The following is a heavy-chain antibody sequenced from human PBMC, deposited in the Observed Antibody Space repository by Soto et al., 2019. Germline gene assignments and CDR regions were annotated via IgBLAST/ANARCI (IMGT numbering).Heavy chain of an antibody. CDR1: GGSVTSYY. Sequence: SETLSLTCTVSGGSVTSYYWSCIQQPPGKALEWIGTIYYSGSTTYNPSLKSRVTISLDTSNYQFSLKLSAVTAADTAVYYCARDGDGRMTTNPYYYNGMDVWGPGTTVTVSS. CDR2: IYYSGST. CDR3: ARDGDGRMTTNPYYYNGMDV. V-gene: IGHV4-59*02. D-gene: IGHD4-4*01. J-gene: IGHJ6*02.